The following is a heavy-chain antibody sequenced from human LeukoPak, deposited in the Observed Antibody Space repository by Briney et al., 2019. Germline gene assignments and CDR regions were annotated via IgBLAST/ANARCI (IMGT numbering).Heavy chain of an antibody. J-gene: IGHJ3*02. CDR1: GFTFSSYA. CDR2: ISGSGGST. D-gene: IGHD3-10*01. V-gene: IGHV3-23*01. CDR3: AKVLYGSDPLDAFDI. Sequence: GXXLRLSCAASGFTFSSYAMSWVRQAPGKGLEWVSAISGSGGSTYYADSVKRRFTISRDNSKNTLYLQMNSLRAEDTAVYYCAKVLYGSDPLDAFDIWGQGTMVTVSS.